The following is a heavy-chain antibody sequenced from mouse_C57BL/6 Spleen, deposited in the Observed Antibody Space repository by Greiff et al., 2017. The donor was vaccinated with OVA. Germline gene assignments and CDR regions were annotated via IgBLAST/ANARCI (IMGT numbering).Heavy chain of an antibody. J-gene: IGHJ3*01. CDR3: ARVYYGTLDY. Sequence: EVKVEESGGGLVKPGGSLKLSCAASGFTFSGYSMSWVRQTPEKRLEWVATISGGGGNIYYPDSVKGRITISRDNTKNNLYLQMSGLRSEDTALYYCARVYYGTLDYWGQGTLVTVSA. V-gene: IGHV5-9*01. CDR1: GFTFSGYS. CDR2: ISGGGGNI. D-gene: IGHD2-1*01.